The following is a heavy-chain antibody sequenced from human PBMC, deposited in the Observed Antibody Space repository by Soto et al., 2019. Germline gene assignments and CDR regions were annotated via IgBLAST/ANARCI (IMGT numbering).Heavy chain of an antibody. CDR1: GNTFTKYY. J-gene: IGHJ6*02. V-gene: IGHV1-18*04. Sequence: ASVKVSCKASGNTFTKYYMHWVRQAPGQGLEWMGWINAYNGNTNYAQNLQGRVTLTTDTSTSTAYMELRSLRSNDTAVYYCAMVDVYVTPSPQDVWGQGTTVTVSS. D-gene: IGHD3-16*01. CDR2: INAYNGNT. CDR3: AMVDVYVTPSPQDV.